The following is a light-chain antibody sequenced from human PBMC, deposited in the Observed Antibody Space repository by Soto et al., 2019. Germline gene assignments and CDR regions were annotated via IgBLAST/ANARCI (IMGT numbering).Light chain of an antibody. Sequence: DIQMTQSPSSLSASVGDRVTITFRASQGIRIDLGWFQQRPGKAPKRLIYGASSLQSGVPSRFSGSGYGTEFTLTISNLQPEDFAVYYCQQYNNWPPTFGQGTKVDIK. V-gene: IGKV1-17*02. CDR2: GAS. CDR1: QGIRID. J-gene: IGKJ1*01. CDR3: QQYNNWPPT.